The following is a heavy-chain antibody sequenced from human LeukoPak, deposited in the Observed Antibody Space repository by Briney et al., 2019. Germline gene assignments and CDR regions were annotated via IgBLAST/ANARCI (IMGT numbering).Heavy chain of an antibody. J-gene: IGHJ4*02. CDR3: ARRLMVRGVMGFDY. Sequence: PSETLSLTCTVSGGSISSYYWSWIRQPPGKGLEWIGDIYYSGSTNYNPSLKSRVTISVDTSKNQFSLKLSSVTAADRAVYYCARRLMVRGVMGFDYWGQGTLVTVSS. D-gene: IGHD3-10*01. CDR2: IYYSGST. V-gene: IGHV4-59*08. CDR1: GGSISSYY.